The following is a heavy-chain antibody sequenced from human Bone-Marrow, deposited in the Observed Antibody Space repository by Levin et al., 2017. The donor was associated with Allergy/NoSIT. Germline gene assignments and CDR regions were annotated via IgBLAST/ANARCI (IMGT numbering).Heavy chain of an antibody. CDR3: TKEQGLNYF. Sequence: LSLTCAASGFTFDNAWMSWVRQAPGKGLEWVGQIKSKTDGGTTDYASPVKGRFTISRDDSKNTVYLQMNSLKTEDTDLYYCTKEQGLNYFWGQGTPVTVSS. V-gene: IGHV3-15*01. CDR2: IKSKTDGGTT. CDR1: GFTFDNAW. D-gene: IGHD6-25*01. J-gene: IGHJ4*02.